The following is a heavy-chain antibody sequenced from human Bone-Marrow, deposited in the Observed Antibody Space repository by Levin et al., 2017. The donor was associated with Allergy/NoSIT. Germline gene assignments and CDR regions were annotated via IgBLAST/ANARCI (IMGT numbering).Heavy chain of an antibody. CDR2: INHSGST. V-gene: IGHV4-34*01. CDR3: THVAAGTPY. CDR1: GGSFSGYY. D-gene: IGHD6-13*01. Sequence: SQTLSLTCAVYGGSFSGYYWSWIRQPPGKGLEWIGEINHSGSTNYNPSLKSRVTISVDTSKNQFSLKLSSVTAADTAVYYCTHVAAGTPYWGQGTLVTVSS. J-gene: IGHJ4*02.